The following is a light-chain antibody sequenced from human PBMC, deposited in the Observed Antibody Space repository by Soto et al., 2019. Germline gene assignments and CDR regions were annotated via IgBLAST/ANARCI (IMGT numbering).Light chain of an antibody. J-gene: IGKJ5*01. Sequence: DVVMTQNPLSLSVTPGQPASISCKSSQSLLHITGETFLFWYLQKPGQSPQLLIYEVSTRVSGVPYRYRGSVSGTDITLEISRMETDDVGIYYCMQSIHLPPPFAQGTRLEI. V-gene: IGKV2-29*03. CDR2: EVS. CDR3: MQSIHLPPP. CDR1: QSLLHITGETF.